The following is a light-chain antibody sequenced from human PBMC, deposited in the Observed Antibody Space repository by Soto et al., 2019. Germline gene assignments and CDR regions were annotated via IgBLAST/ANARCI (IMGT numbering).Light chain of an antibody. V-gene: IGKV3-20*01. CDR2: GTS. CDR1: QSVPRSY. CDR3: QQYGSSIT. J-gene: IGKJ5*01. Sequence: EIVLAQSPGTLSFSPGERATLSCRASQSVPRSYLAWYQQKPGQAPRLLIYGTSSRATGIPDRFSGSGSGTDFTLTISRLEPEDFAVFYCQQYGSSITFGQGTRLEIK.